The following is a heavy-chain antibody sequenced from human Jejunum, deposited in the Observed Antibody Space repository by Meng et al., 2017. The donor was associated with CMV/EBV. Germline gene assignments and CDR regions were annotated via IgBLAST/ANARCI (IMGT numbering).Heavy chain of an antibody. CDR3: ARVRYYDFWSGEFDY. J-gene: IGHJ4*02. V-gene: IGHV3-11*01. CDR2: ISSSGSTI. CDR1: GFTFSDYY. D-gene: IGHD3-3*01. Sequence: GFTFSDYYMSWIRQAPGKGLEWVSYISSSGSTIYYADSVKSRFTISRDNAKNSLYLQMNSLRAEDTAVYYCARVRYYDFWSGEFDYWGQGTLVTVSS.